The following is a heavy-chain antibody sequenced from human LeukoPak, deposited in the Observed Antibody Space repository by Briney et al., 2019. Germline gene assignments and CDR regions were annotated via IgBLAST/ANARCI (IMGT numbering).Heavy chain of an antibody. Sequence: SETLSLTCAVSGYSISSGYYWGWIRQPPGKGLEWIGSIYYSGSTYYNPSLKSRVTISVDTSKNQFSLKLSSVTAADTAVYYCARLNYYYDSSGYYPSSPFDYWGQGTLVTVSS. CDR2: IYYSGST. CDR3: ARLNYYYDSSGYYPSSPFDY. J-gene: IGHJ4*02. V-gene: IGHV4-38-2*01. D-gene: IGHD3-22*01. CDR1: GYSISSGYY.